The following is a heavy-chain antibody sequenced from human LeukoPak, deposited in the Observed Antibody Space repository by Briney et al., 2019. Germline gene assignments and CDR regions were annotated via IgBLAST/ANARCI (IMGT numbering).Heavy chain of an antibody. D-gene: IGHD4-17*01. Sequence: RPSETLSLTCTVSGGSISSYYWSWIRQPPGKGLESIGYIYYSGSTTYNPSLKSRVTISIDTSKNQFSLKLTSVTAADTALYYCARGANYVDYGLDAFDIWGQGTMVTVSS. V-gene: IGHV4-59*01. J-gene: IGHJ3*02. CDR1: GGSISSYY. CDR3: ARGANYVDYGLDAFDI. CDR2: IYYSGST.